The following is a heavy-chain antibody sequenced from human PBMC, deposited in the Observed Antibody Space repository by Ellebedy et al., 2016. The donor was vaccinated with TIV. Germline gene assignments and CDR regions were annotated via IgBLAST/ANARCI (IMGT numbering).Heavy chain of an antibody. J-gene: IGHJ4*02. CDR2: ISGRGDST. CDR1: GFTFSNFP. Sequence: GESLKISXAASGFTFSNFPMAWVRQVPGEGLEWVSGISGRGDSTYYVDSVKGRFTISRDNSKNTLYLQMNSLRAEDTAVYYCGKGYCSGGSCLQDYWGQGTLVTVSS. V-gene: IGHV3-23*01. CDR3: GKGYCSGGSCLQDY. D-gene: IGHD2-15*01.